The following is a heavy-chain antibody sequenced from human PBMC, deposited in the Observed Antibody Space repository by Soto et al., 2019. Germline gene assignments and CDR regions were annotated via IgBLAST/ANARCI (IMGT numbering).Heavy chain of an antibody. CDR1: GFSLSTSGVG. CDR2: IYWDDDK. V-gene: IGHV2-5*02. Sequence: QITLKESGPTLVNPTQTITLTCNFSGFSLSTSGVGVGWIRQSPGEAMEWLALIYWDDDKRYSPSLKSRLTISKHTAKNQVVLTITIIDPVDTATYFCANKAPLTNSPFDYWGQGTLVTVFS. D-gene: IGHD3-9*01. CDR3: ANKAPLTNSPFDY. J-gene: IGHJ4*02.